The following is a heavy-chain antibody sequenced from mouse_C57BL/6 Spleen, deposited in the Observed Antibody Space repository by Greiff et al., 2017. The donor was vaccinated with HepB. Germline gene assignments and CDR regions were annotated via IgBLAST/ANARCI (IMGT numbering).Heavy chain of an antibody. J-gene: IGHJ3*01. CDR1: GFTFSSYA. D-gene: IGHD2-4*01. V-gene: IGHV5-4*01. Sequence: EVKVVESGGGLVKPGGSLKLSCAASGFTFSSYAMSWVRQTPEKRLEWVATISDGGSYTYYPDNVKGRFTISRDNAKNNLYLQMSHLKSEDTAMYYCARDNYDYDADPAWFAYWGQGTLVTVSA. CDR2: ISDGGSYT. CDR3: ARDNYDYDADPAWFAY.